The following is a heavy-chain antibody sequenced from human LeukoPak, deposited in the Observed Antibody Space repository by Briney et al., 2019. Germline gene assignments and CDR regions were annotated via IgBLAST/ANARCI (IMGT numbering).Heavy chain of an antibody. V-gene: IGHV3-33*01. CDR3: ARGSGGYSYGHFDY. CDR1: GFTFSSYG. J-gene: IGHJ4*02. CDR2: IWYDGSNK. Sequence: GGSLRLSCAASGFTFSSYGMHWVRQAPGKGLEWVAVIWYDGSNKYYADSVKGRFTISRDNSKNTLYLQMNSLRAEDTAVYYCARGSGGYSYGHFDYWGQGTLVTVSS. D-gene: IGHD5-18*01.